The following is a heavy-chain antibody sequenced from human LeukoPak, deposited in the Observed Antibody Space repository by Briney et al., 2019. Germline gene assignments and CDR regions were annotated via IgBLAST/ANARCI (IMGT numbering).Heavy chain of an antibody. V-gene: IGHV3-23*01. CDR1: GFTLSSYA. D-gene: IGHD3-22*01. Sequence: TAGSLRLSCAASGFTLSSYAMSWVRQGPGKGLEWVSAISGSGGNRYYTNSVKGRFTISRDNFKNTLYLQMNSLRAEDTAVYYCARDLYRIVVVPHYFAYWGQGTLVTVSS. J-gene: IGHJ4*02. CDR3: ARDLYRIVVVPHYFAY. CDR2: ISGSGGNR.